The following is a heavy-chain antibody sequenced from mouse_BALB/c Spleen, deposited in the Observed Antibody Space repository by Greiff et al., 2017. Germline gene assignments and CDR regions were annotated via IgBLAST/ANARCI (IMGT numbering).Heavy chain of an antibody. Sequence: QVQLQQSGAELAKPGASVKMSCKASGYTFTSYWMHWVKQRPGQGLEWIGYINPSTGYTEYNQKFKDKATLTADKSSSTAYMQLSSLTSEDSAVYYCASRGYGGGYYYAMDYWGQGTSVTVSS. CDR2: INPSTGYT. D-gene: IGHD2-14*01. CDR1: GYTFTSYW. J-gene: IGHJ4*01. V-gene: IGHV1-7*01. CDR3: ASRGYGGGYYYAMDY.